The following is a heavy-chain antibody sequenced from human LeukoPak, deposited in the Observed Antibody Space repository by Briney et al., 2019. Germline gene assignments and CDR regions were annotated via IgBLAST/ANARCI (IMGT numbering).Heavy chain of an antibody. CDR2: ISYDVSNK. Sequence: PGRSLRLSCAASGFTFSSYAMHWVRQAPGKGLEWVAVISYDVSNKFYADSVRGRFTISRDNSKNSLYLQMISLRAEDTAVYYCARSRSSGWGREFDYWGQGTLVTVSS. CDR3: ARSRSSGWGREFDY. D-gene: IGHD6-19*01. CDR1: GFTFSSYA. J-gene: IGHJ4*02. V-gene: IGHV3-30-3*01.